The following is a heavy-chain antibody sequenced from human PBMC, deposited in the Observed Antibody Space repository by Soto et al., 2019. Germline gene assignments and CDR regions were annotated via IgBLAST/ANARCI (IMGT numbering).Heavy chain of an antibody. Sequence: LRLSCAASGFTFSSYWMHWVRQAPGKGLVWVSRINSDGSSTSYADSVKGRFTISRDNAKNTLYLQMNSLRAEDTAVYYCARVYKPAFDYYYYGMDVWGQGTTVTVSS. CDR1: GFTFSSYW. J-gene: IGHJ6*02. CDR2: INSDGSST. V-gene: IGHV3-74*01. CDR3: ARVYKPAFDYYYYGMDV. D-gene: IGHD1-20*01.